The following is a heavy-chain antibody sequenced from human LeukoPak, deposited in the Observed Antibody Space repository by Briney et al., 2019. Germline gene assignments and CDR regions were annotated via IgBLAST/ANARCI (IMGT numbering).Heavy chain of an antibody. CDR2: INQDGSEK. CDR3: ARVDNYYYYMDV. V-gene: IGHV3-7*01. Sequence: GGSLRLSCAASGFTFSSYWMSWVRQAPGKGLEWVADINQDGSEKYYVDSVKGRFTISRDNAKNSLYLQMNSLRAEDTAVYYCARVDNYYYYMDVWGKGTTVTVSS. D-gene: IGHD3/OR15-3a*01. J-gene: IGHJ6*03. CDR1: GFTFSSYW.